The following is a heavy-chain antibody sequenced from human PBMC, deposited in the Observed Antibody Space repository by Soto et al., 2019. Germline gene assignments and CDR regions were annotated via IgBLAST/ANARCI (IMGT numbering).Heavy chain of an antibody. CDR3: AGEGSGYNF. Sequence: WASVKVSCKASGGSFSNFGISWVRQAPGQGLEWMGGIVPVFGRPNYAQRFRGRLTITADESTSTGYMELISLRSDDTAVYYCAGEGSGYNFWGQGTQVTVPQ. J-gene: IGHJ4*02. CDR2: IVPVFGRP. CDR1: GGSFSNFG. D-gene: IGHD5-12*01. V-gene: IGHV1-69*13.